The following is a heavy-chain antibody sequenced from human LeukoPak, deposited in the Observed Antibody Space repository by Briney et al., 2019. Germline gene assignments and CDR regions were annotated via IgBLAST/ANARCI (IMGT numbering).Heavy chain of an antibody. CDR3: ARGLRDSIYYYYMDV. V-gene: IGHV4-34*01. CDR1: GGSFSGYY. D-gene: IGHD3-3*02. Sequence: PSETLSLTCAVYGGSFSGYYWSWIRQPPGKGLEWIGEINHSGSTNYNPSLKGRVTISVDTSKNQFSLKLSSVTAADTAVYYCARGLRDSIYYYYMDVWGKGTTVTVYS. CDR2: INHSGST. J-gene: IGHJ6*03.